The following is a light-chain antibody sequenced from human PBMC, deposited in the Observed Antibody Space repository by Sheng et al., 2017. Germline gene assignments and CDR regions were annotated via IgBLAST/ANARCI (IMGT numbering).Light chain of an antibody. Sequence: DIQLTQSPSFLSASTGDRVTITCRASQGISSYLAWYQQKPGKAPKLLIYAASTLQSGVPSRFSGSGSGTEFTLTISSLQPEDFATYYCQQLNSYLLTFGGGTKVEIK. CDR2: AAS. CDR3: QQLNSYLLT. CDR1: QGISSY. V-gene: IGKV1-9*01. J-gene: IGKJ4*01.